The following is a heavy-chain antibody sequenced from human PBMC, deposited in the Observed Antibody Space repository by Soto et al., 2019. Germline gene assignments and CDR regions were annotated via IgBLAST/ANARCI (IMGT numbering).Heavy chain of an antibody. CDR2: VSVSGGTT. Sequence: PGGSLRLSCAVSGFTVSNNYMSWVRQAPGKGLEWVSTVSVSGGTTYYADSLKGRFTISRDNSKKTVYLQMNRLRADDTAIYYCAKGLYYYDSSGYRLFDYWGQGTLVTVSS. V-gene: IGHV3-23*01. D-gene: IGHD3-22*01. J-gene: IGHJ4*02. CDR3: AKGLYYYDSSGYRLFDY. CDR1: GFTVSNNY.